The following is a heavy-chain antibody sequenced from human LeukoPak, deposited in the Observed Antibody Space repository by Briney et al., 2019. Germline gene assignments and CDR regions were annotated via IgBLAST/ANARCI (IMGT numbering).Heavy chain of an antibody. V-gene: IGHV4-4*07. Sequence: PSETLSLTCTVSGGSINSYYWSWIRQPAGKGLEWIGRIYTSGSTNYNPSLKSRVTMSVDTSKNHFSLKLSSVTAADTAVYYCAASLLYYFDYWGQGTLVTVSS. CDR3: AASLLYYFDY. J-gene: IGHJ4*02. CDR1: GGSINSYY. CDR2: IYTSGST.